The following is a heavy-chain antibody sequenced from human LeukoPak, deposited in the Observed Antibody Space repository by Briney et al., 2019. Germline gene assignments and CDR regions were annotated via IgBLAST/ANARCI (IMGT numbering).Heavy chain of an antibody. CDR1: GFTFSSRY. V-gene: IGHV3-74*03. J-gene: IGHJ4*02. CDR2: INPDGRDT. D-gene: IGHD6-19*01. Sequence: PGESLRLSCAASGFTFSSRYMHWVRQAPGKGLVWVSRINPDGRDTKYAESVRGRFTMSRGNGENTLYLQMNNLRADDTGVYYCARAVAATGSSDFWGQGTLVTVSS. CDR3: ARAVAATGSSDF.